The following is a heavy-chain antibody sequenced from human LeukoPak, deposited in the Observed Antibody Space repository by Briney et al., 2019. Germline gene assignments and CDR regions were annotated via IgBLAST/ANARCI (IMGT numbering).Heavy chain of an antibody. CDR2: IYSGSST. CDR3: ASSYDYIFDY. Sequence: GGSLRLSCAASGFTVSSNYMSWVRQAPGKGLEWVSVIYSGSSTYYADSVKGRFTISRDNSKNTLYLQMNSLRAEDTAVYYCASSYDYIFDYWGQGTLVTVSS. V-gene: IGHV3-53*01. CDR1: GFTVSSNY. D-gene: IGHD4-11*01. J-gene: IGHJ4*02.